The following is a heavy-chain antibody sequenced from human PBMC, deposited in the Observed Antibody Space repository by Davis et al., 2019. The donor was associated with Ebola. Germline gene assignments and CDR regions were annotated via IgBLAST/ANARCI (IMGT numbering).Heavy chain of an antibody. CDR1: GYTFNSYS. CDR2: ISHYDFNT. CDR3: TRGIARRRYGSWFDP. J-gene: IGHJ5*02. Sequence: ASVKVSCKASGYTFNSYSFNWVRQAPGQGLEWMGRISHYDFNTNYGEKFQGRVTLTRDTSITTAYMELSSLSSDDTAVYYCTRGIARRRYGSWFDPWGQGTPVTVSS. D-gene: IGHD4-17*01. V-gene: IGHV1-8*01.